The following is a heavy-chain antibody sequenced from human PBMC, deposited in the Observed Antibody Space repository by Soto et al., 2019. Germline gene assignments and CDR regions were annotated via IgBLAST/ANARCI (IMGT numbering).Heavy chain of an antibody. CDR2: IYNSGST. J-gene: IGHJ6*02. CDR3: AREDFYNGMDV. Sequence: PSETLSLTCTVSGGSVTSGSYYWSWIRQPPGKGLEWIGYIYNSGSTNYNPSLKSRVTTSVDTSKNQFSLRVSSLTAADTAMYYCAREDFYNGMDVWGQGTTVTVSS. V-gene: IGHV4-61*01. CDR1: GGSVTSGSYY.